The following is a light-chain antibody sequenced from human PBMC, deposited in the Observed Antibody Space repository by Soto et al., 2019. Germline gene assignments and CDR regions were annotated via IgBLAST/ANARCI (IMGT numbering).Light chain of an antibody. CDR2: YAS. CDR1: QSVSSY. Sequence: EIVLTQSPATLSLSPGERATLSCRASQSVSSYLAWYQQKPGQAPRLLIYYASNRATGIPARFSGSGSGTDVTLTISSLEPEDFAVYYCQQRSNWPRTFGQGTKVEIK. CDR3: QQRSNWPRT. J-gene: IGKJ1*01. V-gene: IGKV3-11*01.